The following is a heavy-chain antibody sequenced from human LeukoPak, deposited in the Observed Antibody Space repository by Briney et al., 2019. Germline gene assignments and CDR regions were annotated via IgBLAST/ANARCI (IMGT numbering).Heavy chain of an antibody. CDR3: AREHSSSWDQFDY. J-gene: IGHJ4*02. CDR1: GYSFVGYG. V-gene: IGHV1-18*01. CDR2: FNPENGNT. D-gene: IGHD6-13*01. Sequence: GASVKVSCKASGYSFVGYGITWVRQAPGQGLEWMGWFNPENGNTNYAQKVQGRVTMTADTSTSTSYMELRSLRSDDTAVYYRAREHSSSWDQFDYWGQGILVTVSS.